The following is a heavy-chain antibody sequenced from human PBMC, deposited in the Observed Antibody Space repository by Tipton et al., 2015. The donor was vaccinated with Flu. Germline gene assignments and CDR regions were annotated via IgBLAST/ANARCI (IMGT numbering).Heavy chain of an antibody. V-gene: IGHV3-11*01. CDR2: ISSSGSTI. D-gene: IGHD3-22*01. CDR3: GRFYYDNTGYYSGDRYFDY. J-gene: IGHJ4*02. CDR1: GFIFSEYY. Sequence: GSLRLSCAASGFIFSEYYMSWIRQAPGKGLEWVSYISSSGSTIYYADSVKGRFTISRDNAKNSLYLQMNSLRAEDTAVYYCGRFYYDNTGYYSGDRYFDYWGQGTLVTVSS.